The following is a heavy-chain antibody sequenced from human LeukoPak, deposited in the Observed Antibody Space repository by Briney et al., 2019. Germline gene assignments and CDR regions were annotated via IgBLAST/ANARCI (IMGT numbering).Heavy chain of an antibody. CDR2: INWNGGST. CDR3: ARESAYCGGDCLDY. V-gene: IGHV3-20*01. CDR1: GFPFDDYG. Sequence: GGSLRLSCSASGFPFDDYGMSWFRQAAGKGLDWVSGINWNGGSTGYADSVKGRFTISRDNVKNSLYLQMNSLRAEDTALYHCARESAYCGGDCLDYWGQGTLVTVSS. D-gene: IGHD2-21*02. J-gene: IGHJ4*02.